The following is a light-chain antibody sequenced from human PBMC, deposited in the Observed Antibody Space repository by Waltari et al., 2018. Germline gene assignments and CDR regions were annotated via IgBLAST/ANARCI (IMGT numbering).Light chain of an antibody. V-gene: IGKV4-1*01. CDR2: WAS. CDR3: QQYFSFPLT. J-gene: IGKJ4*01. Sequence: DIVLTQSPDSLAVSPGERATINCKSSQSVFYNSNNRNYLAWYQQKPGQPPKLLFYWASDRHSGVPARFRASGSGTDFTLTISTLQPEDVALYSCQQYFSFPLTFGGGTKVEIK. CDR1: QSVFYNSNNRNY.